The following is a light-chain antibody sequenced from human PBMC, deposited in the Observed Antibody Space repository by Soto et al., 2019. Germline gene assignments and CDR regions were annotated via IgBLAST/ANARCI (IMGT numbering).Light chain of an antibody. CDR3: QQYNNRPLT. V-gene: IGKV3-15*01. J-gene: IGKJ4*01. CDR2: GAS. Sequence: EIVMTQSPATLSVSPGERATLSCRASQSVSSDLGWYRQKPGQAPRLLIYGASTRATGIPARFSGSGSGTEFTLTISSLQSEDFAVYYCQQYNNRPLTFGGGTKVEIK. CDR1: QSVSSD.